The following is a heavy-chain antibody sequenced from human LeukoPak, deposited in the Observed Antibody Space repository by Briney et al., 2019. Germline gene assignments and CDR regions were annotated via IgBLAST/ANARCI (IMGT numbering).Heavy chain of an antibody. Sequence: GGSLRLSCAASGFTFSSYAMSWVRQAPGKGLESFSAISGSGGSTYYADSVKGRFTISRDNSKNTLYLQMNSLRAEDTAVYYCAKDVGYCSSTSCYSDPWGQGTLVTVSS. CDR3: AKDVGYCSSTSCYSDP. J-gene: IGHJ5*02. CDR1: GFTFSSYA. D-gene: IGHD2-2*02. V-gene: IGHV3-23*01. CDR2: ISGSGGST.